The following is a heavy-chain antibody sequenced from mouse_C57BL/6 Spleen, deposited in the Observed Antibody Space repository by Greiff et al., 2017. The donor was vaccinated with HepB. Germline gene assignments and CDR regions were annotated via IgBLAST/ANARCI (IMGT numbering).Heavy chain of an antibody. CDR1: GYSITSGYY. D-gene: IGHD1-1*01. CDR3: ARAVYGTPDWYFDV. CDR2: ISYDGSN. V-gene: IGHV3-6*01. Sequence: ESGPGLVKPSQSLSLTCSVTGYSITSGYYWNWIRQFPGNKLEWMGYISYDGSNNYNPSLKNRISITRDTSKNQFFLKLNSVTTEDTATYYCARAVYGTPDWYFDVWGTGTTVTVSS. J-gene: IGHJ1*03.